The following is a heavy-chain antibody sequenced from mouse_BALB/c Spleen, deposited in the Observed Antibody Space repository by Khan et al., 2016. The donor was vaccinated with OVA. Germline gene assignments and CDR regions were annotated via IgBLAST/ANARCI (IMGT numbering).Heavy chain of an antibody. V-gene: IGHV3-2*02. CDR3: ARRSV. CDR1: GYSITSDYA. CDR2: IHYSGST. J-gene: IGHJ1*01. Sequence: EVQLQESGPGLVKPSQSLTLTCTVTGYSITSDYAWNWIRQFPGSKLEWMGYIHYSGSTSYNPSLKSRISITRDTSKNPFFLQLNSVTTEDTATYDCARRSVWGAGTTVTVSS.